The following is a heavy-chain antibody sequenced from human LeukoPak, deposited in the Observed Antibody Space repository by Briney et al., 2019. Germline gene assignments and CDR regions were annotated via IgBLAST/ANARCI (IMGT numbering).Heavy chain of an antibody. J-gene: IGHJ4*02. D-gene: IGHD3-22*01. CDR1: GFTFSSYT. CDR3: ARHVVAVGFDY. Sequence: GGSLRLSCAASGFTFSSYTMNWVRQAPGKGLEWVSSITSSSTYIYYADSVKGRFTISRDNAQNSLYLQMSSLRAEDTAVYYCARHVVAVGFDYWGQGTLVTVSS. V-gene: IGHV3-21*01. CDR2: ITSSSTYI.